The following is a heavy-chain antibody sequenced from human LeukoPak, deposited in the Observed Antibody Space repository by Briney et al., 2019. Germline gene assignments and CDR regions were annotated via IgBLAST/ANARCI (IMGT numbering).Heavy chain of an antibody. CDR3: ARDLGDCYFDY. CDR2: IKQDGSEK. D-gene: IGHD2-21*02. J-gene: IGHJ4*02. V-gene: IGHV3-7*01. Sequence: GGSLRLSCAASGFTFSSYWMSWGRQAPGKGLEWVANIKQDGSEKYYVDSVKGRFTISRDNAKNSLYLQMNSLRAEDTAVYYCARDLGDCYFDYWGQGTLVTVSS. CDR1: GFTFSSYW.